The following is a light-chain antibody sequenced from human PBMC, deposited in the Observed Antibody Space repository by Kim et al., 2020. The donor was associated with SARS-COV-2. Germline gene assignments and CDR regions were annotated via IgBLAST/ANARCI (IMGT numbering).Light chain of an antibody. J-gene: IGLJ2*01. CDR1: KLGDKY. CDR2: QDS. V-gene: IGLV3-1*01. CDR3: QAWDSSTAV. Sequence: SYELTQPPSVSVSPGQTASITCSGDKLGDKYACWYQQQPGQSPVLVIYQDSKRPSGIPERFSGSNSGNTATLPISGTQAMDEADYYCQAWDSSTAVFGGG.